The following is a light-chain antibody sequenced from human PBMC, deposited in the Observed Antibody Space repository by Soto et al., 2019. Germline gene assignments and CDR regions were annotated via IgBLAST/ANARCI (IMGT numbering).Light chain of an antibody. J-gene: IGKJ1*01. CDR1: QSFSDW. CDR2: IAS. CDR3: RQYNSYKLT. V-gene: IGKV1-5*03. Sequence: DIQMTQSPSTLSASVGDRVTITCRASQSFSDWFVWYHQKQGKAPKLLISIASNLQTGVPPMFSGIQSGTEFSLTIISVQPDDFATYYCRQYNSYKLTFGQGTKVEIK.